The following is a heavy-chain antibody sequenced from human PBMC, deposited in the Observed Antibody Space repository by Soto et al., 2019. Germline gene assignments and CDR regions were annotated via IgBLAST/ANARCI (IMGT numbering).Heavy chain of an antibody. Sequence: PSETLSLTCTVSCGSINSFDSYWAWIRQHPGKGLEWIGYIYYSGNTYYNPSLKSRVIISVDTSKNQFSLKLSSVTAADTALYYCARNVDTALLGNWFDPWGQGTLVTVPS. V-gene: IGHV4-31*03. CDR1: CGSINSFDSY. J-gene: IGHJ5*02. CDR2: IYYSGNT. CDR3: ARNVDTALLGNWFDP. D-gene: IGHD5-18*01.